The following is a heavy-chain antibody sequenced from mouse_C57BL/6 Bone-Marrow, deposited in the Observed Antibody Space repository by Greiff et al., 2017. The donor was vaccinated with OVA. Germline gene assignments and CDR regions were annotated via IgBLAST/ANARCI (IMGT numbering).Heavy chain of an antibody. Sequence: VQLKESGGGLVKPGGSLKLSCAASGFTFSDYGMHWVRQAPEKGLEWVAYISSGSSTIYYADTVKGRFTISRDNAKNTLFLQMTSLRSEDTAMYYCARRNFITTVPFDYWGQGTTLTVSS. D-gene: IGHD1-1*01. CDR3: ARRNFITTVPFDY. CDR1: GFTFSDYG. J-gene: IGHJ2*01. CDR2: ISSGSSTI. V-gene: IGHV5-17*01.